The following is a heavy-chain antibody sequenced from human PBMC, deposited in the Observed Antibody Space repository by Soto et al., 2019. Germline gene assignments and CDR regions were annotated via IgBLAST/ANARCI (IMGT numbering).Heavy chain of an antibody. J-gene: IGHJ4*02. V-gene: IGHV3-49*04. Sequence: GSLRLSFTTSGFTFAYYGMTWVRQAPGKGLEWVGFIRSKSLGGTTQYAASVEGRFTISRDDSTGIAYLQMNNLRTDDTAVYYCNRDGPRYWGQGTLVTVSS. CDR1: GFTFAYYG. CDR3: NRDGPRY. CDR2: IRSKSLGGTT.